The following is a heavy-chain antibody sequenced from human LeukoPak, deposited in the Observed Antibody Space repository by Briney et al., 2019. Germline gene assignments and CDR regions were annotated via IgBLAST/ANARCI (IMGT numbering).Heavy chain of an antibody. CDR3: ARSWAVPAHYDDYMDV. CDR2: MNHSGST. Sequence: PSGTLSLTCAVSGGSFSGYDWSWVRQPPGKGLEWMGEMNHSGSTNYNPSLKSRVTISVDTSKNQFSLKLSSVTAADTAVYYCARSWAVPAHYDDYMDVSGKGNPGTVSS. J-gene: IGHJ6*03. V-gene: IGHV4-34*01. D-gene: IGHD2-2*01. CDR1: GGSFSGYD.